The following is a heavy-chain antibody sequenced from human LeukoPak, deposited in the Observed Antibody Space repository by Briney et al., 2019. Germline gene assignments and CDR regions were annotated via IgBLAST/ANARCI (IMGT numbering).Heavy chain of an antibody. CDR3: ARNGYYSSDY. D-gene: IGHD4-17*01. Sequence: PSETLSLTCAVSDESISSYWWGWVRQSPGKGLEWIGEIHHSGSTNYNPSLKSRVAMSMDKSKKQFSLNLSSVSAADTAVYYCARNGYYSSDYWGQGTPVSVSS. CDR2: IHHSGST. CDR1: DESISSYW. J-gene: IGHJ4*02. V-gene: IGHV4-4*02.